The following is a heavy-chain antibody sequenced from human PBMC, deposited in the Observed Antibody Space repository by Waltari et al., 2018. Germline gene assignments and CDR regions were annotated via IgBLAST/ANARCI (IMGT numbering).Heavy chain of an antibody. J-gene: IGHJ3*02. CDR3: ARVSGHISGYWGNAFDS. V-gene: IGHV1-18*01. D-gene: IGHD3-22*01. Sequence: QVQLVQSGAEVKKPGASVKVSCKASGYTFTSYGISWVRQAPGQGLEWMGWISAYNGNTNYEQELQCRGTLTKETSTSTAYMGLRSLRSDDTAVYYWARVSGHISGYWGNAFDSWGQGTMNTVSS. CDR2: ISAYNGNT. CDR1: GYTFTSYG.